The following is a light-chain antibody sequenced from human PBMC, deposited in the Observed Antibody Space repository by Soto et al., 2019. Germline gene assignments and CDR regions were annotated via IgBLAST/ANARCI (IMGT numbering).Light chain of an antibody. J-gene: IGLJ2*01. CDR3: SSYTGTNNFVL. CDR2: EVS. CDR1: SSDVGGYNF. Sequence: QSALTQPPSASGSPGQSVTISCTGTSSDVGGYNFVSWYQQHPGKAPKLMIYEVSKRPSGVPDRFSGSKSGSTASLTVSGLQAEDDADYYCSSYTGTNNFVLFGGGTQLTVL. V-gene: IGLV2-8*01.